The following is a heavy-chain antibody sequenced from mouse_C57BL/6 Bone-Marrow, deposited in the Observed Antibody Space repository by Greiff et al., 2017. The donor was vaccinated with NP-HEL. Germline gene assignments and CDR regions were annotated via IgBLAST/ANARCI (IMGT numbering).Heavy chain of an antibody. CDR1: GYTFTSYW. J-gene: IGHJ3*01. CDR2: IDPSDSYT. Sequence: QVQLQQPGAELVRPGTSVKLSCKASGYTFTSYWMHWVKQRPGQGLEWIGVIDPSDSYTNYKQKFKGKATLTVETSSSTAYMQLSSLTSEDSAVYYCARWSYYYGFFAYWGQGTLVTVSA. CDR3: ARWSYYYGFFAY. V-gene: IGHV1-59*01. D-gene: IGHD1-2*01.